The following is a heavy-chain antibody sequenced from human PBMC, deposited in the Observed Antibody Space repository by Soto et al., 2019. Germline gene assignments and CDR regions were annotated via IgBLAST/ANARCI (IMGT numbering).Heavy chain of an antibody. CDR3: ARGRIRGYCSSTSCYNNWFDP. CDR2: IIPILGIA. Sequence: QVQLVQSGAEVKKPGSSVKVSCKASGGTFSSYTISWVRQAPGQGLEWMGRIIPILGIANYAQKFQGRVTITADKSTSTAYMELSSLRSEDTAVYYCARGRIRGYCSSTSCYNNWFDPWGQGTLVTASS. V-gene: IGHV1-69*02. J-gene: IGHJ5*02. D-gene: IGHD2-2*02. CDR1: GGTFSSYT.